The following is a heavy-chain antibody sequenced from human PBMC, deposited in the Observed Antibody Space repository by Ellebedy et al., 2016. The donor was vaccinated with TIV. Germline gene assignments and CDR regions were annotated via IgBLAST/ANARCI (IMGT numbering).Heavy chain of an antibody. J-gene: IGHJ4*02. Sequence: GESLKISXAASRFTFSNYGMHWVRQAPGKGLEWVAVISYDGILKYYGDSVKGRFIISRDNSKNTLFLQMNSLRPEDTAVYFCATDLAYRFSEWLWGPDHWGLGTLVSVSS. D-gene: IGHD3-3*01. CDR1: RFTFSNYG. CDR3: ATDLAYRFSEWLWGPDH. CDR2: ISYDGILK. V-gene: IGHV3-30*03.